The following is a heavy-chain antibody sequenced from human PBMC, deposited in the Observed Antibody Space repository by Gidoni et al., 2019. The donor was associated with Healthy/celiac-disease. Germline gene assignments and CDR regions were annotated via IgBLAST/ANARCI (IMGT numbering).Heavy chain of an antibody. Sequence: HLHLQESGPGLVMPSETLSLTCTVSGCSISSSSYYWGWLRQPPGKGLEWIGSIYYSGSSYYNPYLKSRVTISVETSKNQFSLKLSYVTDEDTAVYYCARLGEFWSGSDFDYWGQGTLVTVS. CDR3: ARLGEFWSGSDFDY. J-gene: IGHJ4*02. V-gene: IGHV4-39*01. CDR2: IYYSGSS. D-gene: IGHD3-3*01. CDR1: GCSISSSSYY.